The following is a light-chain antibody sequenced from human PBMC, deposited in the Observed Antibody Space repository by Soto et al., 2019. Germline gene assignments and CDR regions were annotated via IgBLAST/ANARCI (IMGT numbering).Light chain of an antibody. CDR3: QQNYDTCT. Sequence: IVMTQSPDSLAVSLGERATINCKSSQSVLYSPNNKEYLAWYQQKPGQPPKLLIYWASTREFGVPARFSGRGSGTDFTLTMIRLQAEDVAVYYCQQNYDTCTFGQGTIVVSK. V-gene: IGKV4-1*01. CDR2: WAS. CDR1: QSVLYSPNNKEY. J-gene: IGKJ1*01.